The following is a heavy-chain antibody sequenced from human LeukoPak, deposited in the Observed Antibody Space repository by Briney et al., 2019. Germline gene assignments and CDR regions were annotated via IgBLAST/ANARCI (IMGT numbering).Heavy chain of an antibody. J-gene: IGHJ4*02. CDR2: FYSAGRT. Sequence: GGSLRLSCAASGFTVSSNYMSWVRQAPGQGLEWVSVFYSAGRTYNADSVKGRFTTSRHNSKSTLYLQMKSLRAEDAAVYYCAREGAAAGQGAFDYWGQGALVTVSS. D-gene: IGHD6-13*01. CDR1: GFTVSSNY. V-gene: IGHV3-66*01. CDR3: AREGAAAGQGAFDY.